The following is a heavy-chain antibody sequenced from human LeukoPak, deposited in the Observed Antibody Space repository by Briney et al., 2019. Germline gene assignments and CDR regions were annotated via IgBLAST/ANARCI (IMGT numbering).Heavy chain of an antibody. CDR2: IYYSGST. D-gene: IGHD6-19*01. CDR1: GGPISSSSYY. CDR3: ASRAGIAVTERSPGDWFDP. V-gene: IGHV4-39*01. J-gene: IGHJ5*02. Sequence: SETLSLTCTVSGGPISSSSYYWGWIRQPPGKGLEWIGSIYYSGSTYYNPSLKSRVTISVDTSKNQFSLKLSSVTAADTAVYYCASRAGIAVTERSPGDWFDPWGQGTLVTVSS.